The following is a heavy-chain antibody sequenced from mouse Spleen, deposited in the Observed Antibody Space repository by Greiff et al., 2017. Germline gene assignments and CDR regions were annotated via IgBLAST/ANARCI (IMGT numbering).Heavy chain of an antibody. V-gene: IGHV1-5*01. Sequence: VQLQQSGTVLARPGASVKMSCKASGYSFTSYWMHWVKQRPGQGLEWIGAIYPGNSDTSYNQKFKGKAKLTAVTSASTAYMELSSLTNEDSAVYYCTEEGDSSGPFDYWGQGTTLTVSS. CDR3: TEEGDSSGPFDY. CDR2: IYPGNSDT. D-gene: IGHD3-2*01. J-gene: IGHJ2*01. CDR1: GYSFTSYW.